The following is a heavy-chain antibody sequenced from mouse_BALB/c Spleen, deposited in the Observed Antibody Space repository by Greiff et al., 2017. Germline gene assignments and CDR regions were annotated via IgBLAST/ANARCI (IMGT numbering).Heavy chain of an antibody. J-gene: IGHJ4*01. D-gene: IGHD2-1*01. V-gene: IGHV5-17*02. CDR1: GFTFSSFG. CDR2: ISSGSSTI. CDR3: ARNTPYGNSYAMDY. Sequence: EVQLVESGGGLVQPGGSRKLSCAASGFTFSSFGMHWVRQAPEKGLEWVAYISSGSSTIYYADTVKGRFTISRDNPKNTLFLQMTSLRSEDTAMYYCARNTPYGNSYAMDYWGQGTSVTVSS.